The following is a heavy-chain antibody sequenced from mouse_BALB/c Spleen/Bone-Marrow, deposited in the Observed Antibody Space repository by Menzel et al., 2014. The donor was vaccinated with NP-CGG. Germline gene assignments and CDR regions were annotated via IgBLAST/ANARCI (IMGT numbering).Heavy chain of an antibody. V-gene: IGHV3-2*02. Sequence: VQLQQSGPGLVKPSQSLSLTCTVTGYSITSDYAWNWIRQFPGNKLEWMGYISYSGSTSYNPSLKSRISITRDTSKNQFFLQLNSVTTEDTATYYCARYGITKGFAYWGQGTLVTVPA. J-gene: IGHJ3*01. CDR3: ARYGITKGFAY. D-gene: IGHD2-4*01. CDR1: GYSITSDYA. CDR2: ISYSGST.